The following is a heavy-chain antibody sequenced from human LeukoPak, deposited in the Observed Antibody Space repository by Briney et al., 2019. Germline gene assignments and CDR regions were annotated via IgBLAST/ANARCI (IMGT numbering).Heavy chain of an antibody. D-gene: IGHD5-18*01. V-gene: IGHV4-39*01. J-gene: IGHJ1*01. CDR1: GGSISSSSYS. CDR3: ARGGLAMGTEYFQH. Sequence: SETLSLTCTVSGGSISSSSYSWGWIRQPPGKGLEWIGSIYYSGSTYYNPSLKSRVTISVDTSKNQFSLKLSSVTAADTAVYYCARGGLAMGTEYFQHWGQGTLVTVSS. CDR2: IYYSGST.